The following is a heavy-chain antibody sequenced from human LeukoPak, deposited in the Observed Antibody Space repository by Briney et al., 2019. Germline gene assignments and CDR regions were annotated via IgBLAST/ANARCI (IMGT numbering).Heavy chain of an antibody. CDR3: ARAVRAGHRPVYTYYYMDV. V-gene: IGHV3-23*01. D-gene: IGHD5/OR15-5a*01. Sequence: GGSLRLSCAASEPTFNNYAMTWVRQAPGKGLEWVSTISGSGDTTYYADSVTGRFTISRDNSKNTVFLQMNSLRADDTAVYYCARAVRAGHRPVYTYYYMDVWGEGTTVTVSS. CDR2: ISGSGDTT. CDR1: EPTFNNYA. J-gene: IGHJ6*03.